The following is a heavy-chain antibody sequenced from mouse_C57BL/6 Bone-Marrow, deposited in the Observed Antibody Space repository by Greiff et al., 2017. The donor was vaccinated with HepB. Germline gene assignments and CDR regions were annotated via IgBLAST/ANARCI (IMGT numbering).Heavy chain of an antibody. J-gene: IGHJ2*01. D-gene: IGHD1-1*01. Sequence: EVKLMESGGGLVKPGGSLKLSCAASGFTFSSYTMSWVRQTPEKRLEWVATISGGGGNTYYPDSVKGRFTISRDNAKNAQYLQMSSLRSEDTALYYCARHYYGSSYGYFDYWGQGTTLTVSS. V-gene: IGHV5-9*01. CDR1: GFTFSSYT. CDR3: ARHYYGSSYGYFDY. CDR2: ISGGGGNT.